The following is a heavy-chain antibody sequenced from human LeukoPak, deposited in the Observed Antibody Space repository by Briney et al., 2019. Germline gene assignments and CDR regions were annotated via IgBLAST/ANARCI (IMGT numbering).Heavy chain of an antibody. CDR2: IWSDGTNK. V-gene: IGHV3-33*01. CDR3: ARDAQRGFDYSNSLQY. Sequence: GRSLRLSCAAAGFTFNHYGMHWVRQAPGKGLEWVSVIWSDGTNKYYAASVKGRFTISRDDFDKTVYLQMSNLRPDDTGVYYCARDAQRGFDYSNSLQYWGQGTPVTVST. D-gene: IGHD4-11*01. CDR1: GFTFNHYG. J-gene: IGHJ4*02.